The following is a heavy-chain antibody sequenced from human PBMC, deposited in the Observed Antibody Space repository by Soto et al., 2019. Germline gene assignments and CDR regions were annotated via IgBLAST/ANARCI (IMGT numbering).Heavy chain of an antibody. J-gene: IGHJ3*02. D-gene: IGHD3-22*01. V-gene: IGHV4-31*03. CDR1: GDSISRIDYY. CDR3: AREGGSYDSGGYLIRGAFDI. CDR2: MYFRGNT. Sequence: PSETLSLTCSVSGDSISRIDYYWTWIRQHPEKGLEWIGNMYFRGNTYYSPSLESRLTISVDTSKNQFSLKLTSVTAADTAVYYCAREGGSYDSGGYLIRGAFDIWGQGTMVTVSS.